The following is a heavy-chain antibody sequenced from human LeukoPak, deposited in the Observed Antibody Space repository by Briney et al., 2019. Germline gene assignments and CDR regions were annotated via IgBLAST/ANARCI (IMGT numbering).Heavy chain of an antibody. V-gene: IGHV3-15*01. CDR1: GFTFSNAW. CDR2: IKSKTDGGTT. D-gene: IGHD6-19*01. CDR3: AKLRGSGWANFDY. J-gene: IGHJ4*02. Sequence: GGSLRLSCAASGFTFSNAWMSWVRQAPGKGLEWVGRIKSKTDGGTTDYAAHVKGRFTISRDDSKNTLYLQMNSLRAEDTAVYYCAKLRGSGWANFDYWGQGTLVTVSS.